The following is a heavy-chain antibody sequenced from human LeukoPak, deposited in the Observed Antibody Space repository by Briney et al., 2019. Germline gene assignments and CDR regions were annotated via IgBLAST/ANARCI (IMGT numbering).Heavy chain of an antibody. CDR3: ARVPPSTYYDFWSGSRTMDV. CDR2: MNPNSGNT. D-gene: IGHD3-3*01. Sequence: GASVKVSCKASGYTFTSYDINWVRQATGQGLEWMGWMNPNSGNTGYAQKFQGRVTMTRNTSISTAYMELSSLRSEDTAVYYCARVPPSTYYDFWSGSRTMDVWGHGTTVTVSS. CDR1: GYTFTSYD. J-gene: IGHJ6*02. V-gene: IGHV1-8*01.